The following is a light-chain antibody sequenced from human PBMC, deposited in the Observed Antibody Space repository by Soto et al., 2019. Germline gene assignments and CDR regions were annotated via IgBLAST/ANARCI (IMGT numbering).Light chain of an antibody. CDR2: DVT. Sequence: QSVLTQPASVSGSPGQSIAISCTGTSSDVGLYNYVSWYQQHPDKVPKLIIYDVTNRPSGVSDRFSGSKSGNTASLTISGLQADDEADYYCSSFTTSSTYVLGTGTKLTVL. V-gene: IGLV2-14*01. J-gene: IGLJ1*01. CDR3: SSFTTSSTYV. CDR1: SSDVGLYNY.